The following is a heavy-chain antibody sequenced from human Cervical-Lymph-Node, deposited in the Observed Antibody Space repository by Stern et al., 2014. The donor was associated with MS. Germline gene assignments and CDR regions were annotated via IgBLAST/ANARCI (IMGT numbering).Heavy chain of an antibody. D-gene: IGHD1-26*01. J-gene: IGHJ3*02. CDR2: MYSGGSR. V-gene: IGHV3-53*01. CDR1: GLNVSNNY. CDR3: ARIVREGAPDI. Sequence: EVQLVESGGGLIQPGGSLRVSCAVSGLNVSNNYMSWIRQAPGKGLEWVSVMYSGGSRYHADSVKGRFTISRDNSKNTLYLQMNSLTVEDTAVYYCARIVREGAPDIWGRGTLVTVSS.